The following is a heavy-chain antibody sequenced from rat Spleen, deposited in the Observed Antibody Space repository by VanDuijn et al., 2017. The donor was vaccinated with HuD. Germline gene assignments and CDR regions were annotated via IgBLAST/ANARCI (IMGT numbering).Heavy chain of an antibody. V-gene: IGHV5-29*01. CDR2: IIYDGSST. CDR1: GFTFSKYW. CDR3: ARHIITRDYFDY. J-gene: IGHJ2*01. Sequence: EVQLVETGGGLVQPGRSLKLSCVASGFTFSKYWMYWVRRAPGKGLEWVATIIYDGSSTYYRDSVKGRFTISRDNAKSTLYLQMDSLRSEDTATYYCARHIITRDYFDYWGQGVMVTVSS. D-gene: IGHD1-10*01.